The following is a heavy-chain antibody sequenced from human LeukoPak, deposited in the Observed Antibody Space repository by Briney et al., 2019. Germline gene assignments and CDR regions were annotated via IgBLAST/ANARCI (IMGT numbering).Heavy chain of an antibody. J-gene: IGHJ5*02. CDR3: ARETLTISRWFDP. CDR1: GGSISSGGYY. D-gene: IGHD4-17*01. Sequence: SETLSLTCTVSGGSISSGGYYWSWIRQPPGKGLEWIGYIYYSGSTYYNPSLKSRVTISVDTSKNQFSLKLTSVTAADTAVYYCARETLTISRWFDPWGQGTLVTVSS. V-gene: IGHV4-30-4*08. CDR2: IYYSGST.